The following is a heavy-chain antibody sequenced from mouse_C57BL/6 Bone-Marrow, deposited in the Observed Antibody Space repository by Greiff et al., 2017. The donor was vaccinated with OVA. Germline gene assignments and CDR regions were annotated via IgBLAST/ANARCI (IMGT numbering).Heavy chain of an antibody. CDR1: GYTFTDYY. D-gene: IGHD2-4*01. CDR2: INPYNGGT. V-gene: IGHV1-19*01. Sequence: EVQLQQSGPVLVKPGASVKMSCKASGYTFTDYYMNWVKQSHGKSLEWIGVINPYNGGTSYNQKFKGKATLTVDKSSSTAYMELNSLTSEDSAVYYCARDYDYDFDYWGQGTTLTVSS. CDR3: ARDYDYDFDY. J-gene: IGHJ2*01.